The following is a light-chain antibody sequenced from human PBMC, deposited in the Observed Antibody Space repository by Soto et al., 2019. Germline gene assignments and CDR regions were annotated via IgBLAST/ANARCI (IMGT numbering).Light chain of an antibody. CDR3: CSFAGSYTFV. J-gene: IGLJ1*01. CDR2: DVS. Sequence: QSALTQPRSVYGSPGQSVTISCTGTSSDVGGYNYVSWYQQHPGKAPKLMIYDVSKRPSGVPDLFSGSKSGNTASLTISGLQAEDEADYHCCSFAGSYTFVFGTGTSSPS. CDR1: SSDVGGYNY. V-gene: IGLV2-11*01.